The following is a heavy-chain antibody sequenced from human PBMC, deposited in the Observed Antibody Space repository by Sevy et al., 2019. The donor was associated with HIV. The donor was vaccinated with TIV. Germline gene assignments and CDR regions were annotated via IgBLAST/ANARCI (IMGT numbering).Heavy chain of an antibody. CDR3: AKYNGSGAVFYYYYMDV. J-gene: IGHJ6*03. CDR1: GFAFSIYS. V-gene: IGHV3-23*01. Sequence: GGSLRLSCVASGFAFSIYSMSWVRQAPGKGLEWVSAIGGSSGHSYHADSVRGRFTISRDNSKNTLYLQMNSLRVEDTALYYCAKYNGSGAVFYYYYMDVWGKGTAVTVSS. D-gene: IGHD3-10*01. CDR2: IGGSSGHS.